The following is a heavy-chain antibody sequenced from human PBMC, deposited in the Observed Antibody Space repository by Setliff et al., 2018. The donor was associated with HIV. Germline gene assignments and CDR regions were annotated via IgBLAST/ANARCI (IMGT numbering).Heavy chain of an antibody. V-gene: IGHV4-39*01. CDR2: IYYSGST. CDR3: ARHNTGYSYGYDYYYYYMDV. CDR1: GGSIGSGSYY. Sequence: PSETLSLTCTVSGGSIGSGSYYWGWVRQPPGKGLEWIGSIYYSGSTYYNPSLKSRVTISVDTSKNQFSLKLSSVTAADTAVYYCARHNTGYSYGYDYYYYYMDVWGKGTTVTVSS. D-gene: IGHD5-18*01. J-gene: IGHJ6*03.